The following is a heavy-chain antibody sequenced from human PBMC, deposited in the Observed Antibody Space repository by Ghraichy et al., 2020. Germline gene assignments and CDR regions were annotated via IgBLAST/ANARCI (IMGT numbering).Heavy chain of an antibody. Sequence: ASVKVSCKASGYTFTSYDINWVRQATGQGLEWMGWMNPNSGNTGYAQKFQGRVTMTRNTSISTAYMELSSLRSEDTAVYYCARARPLRITMVRGVTRSAWFDPWGQGTLVTVSS. CDR1: GYTFTSYD. D-gene: IGHD3-10*01. CDR2: MNPNSGNT. CDR3: ARARPLRITMVRGVTRSAWFDP. J-gene: IGHJ5*02. V-gene: IGHV1-8*01.